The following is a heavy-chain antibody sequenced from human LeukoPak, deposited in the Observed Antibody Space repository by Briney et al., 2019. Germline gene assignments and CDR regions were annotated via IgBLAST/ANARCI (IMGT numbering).Heavy chain of an antibody. D-gene: IGHD3-3*01. Sequence: PSETLSLTCIVSGGSMRGYYWSWIRQPPGKGLEWIGRIYTSGSTNYNPSLKSRVTMSVDTSKNQFSLKLSSVTAADTAVYYCARSFGYDPLDYWGQGTLVTVSS. CDR2: IYTSGST. CDR1: GGSMRGYY. V-gene: IGHV4-4*07. CDR3: ARSFGYDPLDY. J-gene: IGHJ4*02.